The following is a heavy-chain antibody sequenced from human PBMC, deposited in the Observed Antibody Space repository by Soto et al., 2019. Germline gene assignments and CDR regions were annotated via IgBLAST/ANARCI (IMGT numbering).Heavy chain of an antibody. CDR3: ARTYDFWSGFSRIYYFDY. CDR2: IYYSGST. CDR1: GGSISSYY. V-gene: IGHV4-59*01. Sequence: PSETLSLTCTVSGGSISSYYWSWIRRPPGKGLEWIGYIYYSGSTNYNPSLKSRVTISVDTSKNQFSLKLSSVTAADTAVYYCARTYDFWSGFSRIYYFDYWGQGTLVTVSS. J-gene: IGHJ4*02. D-gene: IGHD3-3*01.